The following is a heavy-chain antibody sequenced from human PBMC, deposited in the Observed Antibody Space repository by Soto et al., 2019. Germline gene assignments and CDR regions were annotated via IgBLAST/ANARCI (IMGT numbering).Heavy chain of an antibody. CDR3: VRDGGDCGYQLTYYYYMGLDV. J-gene: IGHJ6*02. D-gene: IGHD2-21*02. CDR2: INIGSGRT. CDR1: GYDFSSYA. V-gene: IGHV1-3*05. Sequence: QVQLVQSGAEEKQPGASVRVSCKTSGYDFSSYAMHWVRQAPGQRLEWMGWINIGSGRTEYSQNLQDRISITRDTAASTVYMDLSSLKSEDTSVYFCVRDGGDCGYQLTYYYYMGLDVWGQGTTVTVSS.